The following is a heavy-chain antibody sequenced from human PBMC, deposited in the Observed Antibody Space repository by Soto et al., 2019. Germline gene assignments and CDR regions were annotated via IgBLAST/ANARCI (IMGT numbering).Heavy chain of an antibody. Sequence: PSETLSLTSTVSGGYISSGGYYWSWIRQHPGKGLEWIGYIYYSGSTYYNPSLKSRVTISVDTSKNQFSLELRSVTAADTAVYYCARDYSGYGGIDYWGQGTLVTVSS. J-gene: IGHJ4*02. CDR2: IYYSGST. V-gene: IGHV4-31*03. D-gene: IGHD5-12*01. CDR1: GGYISSGGYY. CDR3: ARDYSGYGGIDY.